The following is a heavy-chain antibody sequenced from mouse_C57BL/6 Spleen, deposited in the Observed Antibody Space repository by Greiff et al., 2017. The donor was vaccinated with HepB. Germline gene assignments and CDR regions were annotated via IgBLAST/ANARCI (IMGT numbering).Heavy chain of an antibody. J-gene: IGHJ3*01. D-gene: IGHD2-5*01. CDR3: ARDPDSNGAAWFAY. CDR2: ISDGGSYT. V-gene: IGHV5-4*01. Sequence: EVQLQESGGGLVKPGGSLKLSCAASGFTFSSYAMSWVRQTPEKRLEWVATISDGGSYTYYPDNVKGRFTISRDNAKNNLYLQMSHLKSEDTARYYCARDPDSNGAAWFAYWGQGTLVTVSA. CDR1: GFTFSSYA.